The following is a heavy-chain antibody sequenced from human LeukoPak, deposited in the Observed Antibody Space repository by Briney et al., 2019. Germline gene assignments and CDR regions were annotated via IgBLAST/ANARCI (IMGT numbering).Heavy chain of an antibody. J-gene: IGHJ4*02. V-gene: IGHV4-31*03. D-gene: IGHD3-22*01. CDR1: GGSISSGGYY. CDR3: ARVFNDYYDSSGFYYFDY. Sequence: PSGTLSLTCTVSGGSISSGGYYWSWIRQHPGKGLEWIGYIYYSGSTYYNPSLKSRVTISVDTSKNQFSLKLSSVTAADTAVYYCARVFNDYYDSSGFYYFDYWGQGTLVTVSS. CDR2: IYYSGST.